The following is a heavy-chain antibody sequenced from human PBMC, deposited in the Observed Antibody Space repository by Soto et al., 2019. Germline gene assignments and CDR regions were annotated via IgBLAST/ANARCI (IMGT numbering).Heavy chain of an antibody. CDR3: ARDQRFSDILTGYYPPYGMDV. V-gene: IGHV1-46*01. CDR1: GYTFPSYY. D-gene: IGHD3-9*01. J-gene: IGHJ6*02. Sequence: SVKVSCKASGYTFPSYYMHWVRQAPGQGLEWMGIINPSGGSTSYAQKFQGRVTMTRDTSTSTVYMELSSLRSEDTAVYYCARDQRFSDILTGYYPPYGMDVWGQGTTVTVSS. CDR2: INPSGGST.